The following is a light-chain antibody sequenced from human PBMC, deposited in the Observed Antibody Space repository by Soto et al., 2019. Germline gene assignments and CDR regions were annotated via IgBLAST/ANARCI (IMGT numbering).Light chain of an antibody. J-gene: IGKJ3*01. CDR2: DAS. Sequence: EIVMTQSPATLSVSPGVRAPLSCRASQSVSSYLAWYQQKPGQAPRLLIYDASNRATGIPARFSGSGSGTDFTLTISSLEPEDFAVYYCQQRGTFGPGTKVDIK. CDR3: QQRGT. CDR1: QSVSSY. V-gene: IGKV3-11*01.